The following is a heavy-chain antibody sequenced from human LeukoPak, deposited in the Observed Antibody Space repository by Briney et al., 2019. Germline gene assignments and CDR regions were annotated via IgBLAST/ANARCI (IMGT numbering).Heavy chain of an antibody. CDR1: GFTFSNYW. CDR3: ARDRRYVSRKKYYHYMDV. CDR2: INSDGINT. D-gene: IGHD1-14*01. Sequence: WGSLRLSGAASGFTFSNYWMHWVRQGPGKGLVWVSRINSDGINTSYADSVKGRFTISRDNAKNSLYLQTNSLRAEDTAVYYCARDRRYVSRKKYYHYMDVWGKGTTVTVSS. J-gene: IGHJ6*03. V-gene: IGHV3-74*01.